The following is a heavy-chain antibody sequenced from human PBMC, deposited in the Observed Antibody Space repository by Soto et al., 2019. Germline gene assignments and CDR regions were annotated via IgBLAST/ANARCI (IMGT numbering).Heavy chain of an antibody. D-gene: IGHD2-15*01. Sequence: QVQLVQSGAEVKKPGASVKVSCKASGYTFTGYYIHWVRQAPGQGLEWMGWINPNSGGTKYRQKFQGRVTMNRDTSIRTVYMSLTGLKSDDTAVYFSARDLAKGGGSADFDYWGQGTLVAVSS. J-gene: IGHJ4*02. V-gene: IGHV1-2*02. CDR1: GYTFTGYY. CDR2: INPNSGGT. CDR3: ARDLAKGGGSADFDY.